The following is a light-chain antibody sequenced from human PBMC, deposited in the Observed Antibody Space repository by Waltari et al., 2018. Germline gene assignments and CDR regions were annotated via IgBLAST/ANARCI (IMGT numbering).Light chain of an antibody. CDR2: DVS. V-gene: IGLV2-14*01. CDR3: SSYTSSFL. J-gene: IGLJ2*01. Sequence: QSALTQPASVSGSPGQSITISCTGTSSDVGGYNYVSWYQQHPGKAPKLIIYDVSKRPSGVSNRFSGSKSGNTASLTISGLQAEDEADYYCSSYTSSFLFGGGTKLTVL. CDR1: SSDVGGYNY.